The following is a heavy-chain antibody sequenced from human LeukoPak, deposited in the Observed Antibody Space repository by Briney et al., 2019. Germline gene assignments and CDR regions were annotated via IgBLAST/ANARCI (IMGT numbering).Heavy chain of an antibody. V-gene: IGHV3-11*04. Sequence: GGSLRLSCAASGFTFSDYYMSWIRQAPGKGLEWVSYISSSGSTIYYADSVKGRFTISRDNAKNSLYLQMNSLRAEDTAVYYCASTQYYDFWSGSNWFDPWGQGTLVTVSS. CDR2: ISSSGSTI. CDR1: GFTFSDYY. J-gene: IGHJ5*02. D-gene: IGHD3-3*01. CDR3: ASTQYYDFWSGSNWFDP.